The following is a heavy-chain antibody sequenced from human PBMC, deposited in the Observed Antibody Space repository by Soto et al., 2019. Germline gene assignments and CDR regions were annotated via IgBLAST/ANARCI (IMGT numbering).Heavy chain of an antibody. CDR2: INHSGST. Sequence: TLSLTCAVYGVSFSGYYWSWIRQPPGKGLEWIGEINHSGSTNYNPSLKSRVTISVDTSKNQFSLKLSSVTAADTAVYYCARGGERGAAATYYFDYWGQGTLVTVSS. CDR1: GVSFSGYY. CDR3: ARGGERGAAATYYFDY. J-gene: IGHJ4*02. V-gene: IGHV4-34*01. D-gene: IGHD6-13*01.